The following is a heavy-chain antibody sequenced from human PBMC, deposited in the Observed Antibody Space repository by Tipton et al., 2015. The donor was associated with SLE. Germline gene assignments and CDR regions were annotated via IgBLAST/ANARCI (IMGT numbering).Heavy chain of an antibody. Sequence: QSGAEVKNPGASVKVSCKASAYTFTTYSISWVRQAPGQGLEWMRWISTYNGNTNYAQKLQGRVTMTTDTSTSTAYMELRSLRSDDTAVYYCARAVTTGLYWYFDLWGRGTLVTVSS. CDR1: AYTFTTYS. V-gene: IGHV1-18*01. CDR3: ARAVTTGLYWYFDL. D-gene: IGHD4-17*01. J-gene: IGHJ2*01. CDR2: ISTYNGNT.